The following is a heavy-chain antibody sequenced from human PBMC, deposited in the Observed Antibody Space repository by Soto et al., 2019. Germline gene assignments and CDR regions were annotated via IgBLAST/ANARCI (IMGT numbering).Heavy chain of an antibody. V-gene: IGHV4-30-4*08. CDR2: IYYSGSS. J-gene: IGHJ4*02. D-gene: IGHD2-15*01. CDR3: DRGGARWPGYFDY. Sequence: TLTLPCSVSGCSISGDYYWSWIRQSPEKGLEWIGYIYYSGSSYSNPALQSRLSMSLDTSKNQFSLKLRSVTAADTAVYYCDRGGARWPGYFDYWGQGALATVSS. CDR1: GCSISGDYY.